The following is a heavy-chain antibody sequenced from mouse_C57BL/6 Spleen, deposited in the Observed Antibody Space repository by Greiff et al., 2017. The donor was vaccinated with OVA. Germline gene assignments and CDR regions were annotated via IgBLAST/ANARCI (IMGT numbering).Heavy chain of an antibody. CDR2: IYPGDGDT. D-gene: IGHD1-1*01. J-gene: IGHJ4*01. V-gene: IGHV1-82*01. Sequence: VQLQQSGPELVKPGASVKISCKASGYAFSSSWMNWVKQRPGKGLEWIGRIYPGDGDTNYNGKFKGKATLTADKSSSTAYMQLSSLTSEDSAVYFCAFTTVVGYYYAMDYWGQGTSVTVSS. CDR1: GYAFSSSW. CDR3: AFTTVVGYYYAMDY.